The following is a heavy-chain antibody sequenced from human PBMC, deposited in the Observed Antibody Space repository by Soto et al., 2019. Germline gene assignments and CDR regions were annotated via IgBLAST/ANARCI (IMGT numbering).Heavy chain of an antibody. CDR1: GFTFSSYW. CDR2: INSDGSST. J-gene: IGHJ4*02. D-gene: IGHD2-15*01. V-gene: IGHV3-74*01. Sequence: EVQLVESGGGLVQPGGSLRLSCAASGFTFSSYWMHWVRQAPGKGLVWVSRINSDGSSTSYAESVKGRFSISRDNAKNKLYLQMNSLRAEDTAVYYCVRTSLVVAAATREDYWGQGTLVTVSS. CDR3: VRTSLVVAAATREDY.